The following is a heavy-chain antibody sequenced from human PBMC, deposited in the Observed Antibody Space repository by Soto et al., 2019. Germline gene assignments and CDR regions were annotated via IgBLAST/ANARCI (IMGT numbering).Heavy chain of an antibody. J-gene: IGHJ4*02. CDR3: ARDGYCTGGSCYSVPVFDY. CDR1: GFTFSSYG. D-gene: IGHD2-15*01. V-gene: IGHV3-33*01. Sequence: GGSLRLSCTASGFTFSSYGMHWVRQAPGKGLEWVAVIWYDGSNKYYADSVKGRFTISRDNSKNTLYLQMNSLRAEDTAVYYCARDGYCTGGSCYSVPVFDYWGQGTLVTVSS. CDR2: IWYDGSNK.